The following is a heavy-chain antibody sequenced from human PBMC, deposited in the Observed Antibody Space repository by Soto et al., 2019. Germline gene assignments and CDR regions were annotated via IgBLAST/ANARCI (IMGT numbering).Heavy chain of an antibody. D-gene: IGHD3-9*01. CDR1: GGSISSGDYY. CDR3: ARDPPRVRYFDWLPEFDY. CDR2: IYYSGST. Sequence: SETLSLTCTVSGGSISSGDYYWSWIRQPPGKGLEWIGYIYYSGSTYYNPPLKSRVTISVDTSKNQFSLKLSSVTAADTAVYYCARDPPRVRYFDWLPEFDYWGQGTLVTVSS. V-gene: IGHV4-30-4*01. J-gene: IGHJ4*02.